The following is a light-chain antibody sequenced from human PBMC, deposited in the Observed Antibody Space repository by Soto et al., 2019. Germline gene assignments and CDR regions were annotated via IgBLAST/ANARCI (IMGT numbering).Light chain of an antibody. CDR1: QSFRGL. Sequence: EVVLTQSPVTLSLSPGERATLSCRASQSFRGLLAWYQQKPGQAPRLLIYDAYDRAIGIPHRFSDSGSVTDFTLTISSLVPEDSAVFYWQQRHMWPITLVQGTRMEIK. J-gene: IGKJ5*01. CDR2: DAY. CDR3: QQRHMWPIT. V-gene: IGKV3-11*01.